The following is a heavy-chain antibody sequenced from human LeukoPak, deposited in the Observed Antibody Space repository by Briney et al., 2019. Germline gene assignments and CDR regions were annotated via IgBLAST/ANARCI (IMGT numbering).Heavy chain of an antibody. D-gene: IGHD3/OR15-3a*01. CDR3: AAWTDRGSSY. CDR1: GFTFSRSW. J-gene: IGHJ4*02. V-gene: IGHV3-7*01. Sequence: QPGGSLRLSCTASGFTFSRSWMNWIRQAPGKGLEWVANINPDGDGMRFVDSVKGRFTMSRDNAQSSLHLQMNSLRVEDTAFYYCAAWTDRGSSYWGQGVLVTVSS. CDR2: INPDGDGM.